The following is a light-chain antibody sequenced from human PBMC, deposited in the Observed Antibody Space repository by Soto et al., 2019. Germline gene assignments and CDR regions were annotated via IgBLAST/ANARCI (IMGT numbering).Light chain of an antibody. Sequence: QSVLTQPASVSGSPGQSITISCTGTSSDVGGYNYFSWYQQHPGKAPKLMSYEVTNRPSGVSNRFSGSKSGNRASLTISGLQAEDEADYYCSSYSSSSTLCVFGSGTKVTVL. CDR2: EVT. V-gene: IGLV2-14*01. CDR1: SSDVGGYNY. CDR3: SSYSSSSTLCV. J-gene: IGLJ1*01.